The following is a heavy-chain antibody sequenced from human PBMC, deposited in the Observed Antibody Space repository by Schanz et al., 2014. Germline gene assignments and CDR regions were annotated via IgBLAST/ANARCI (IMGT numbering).Heavy chain of an antibody. Sequence: EVQLVESGGVVAQPGGSLRLSCAASGFSFDDYTMHWVRQAPGKGLEWVSLIDRDGGHTYYADSVKGRFTISRDNAKNSLYLQMNSLRAEDTAVYYCAREGEWGYDPPRHWGQGTLVTVSS. V-gene: IGHV3-43*01. J-gene: IGHJ4*02. CDR3: AREGEWGYDPPRH. D-gene: IGHD5-12*01. CDR2: IDRDGGHT. CDR1: GFSFDDYT.